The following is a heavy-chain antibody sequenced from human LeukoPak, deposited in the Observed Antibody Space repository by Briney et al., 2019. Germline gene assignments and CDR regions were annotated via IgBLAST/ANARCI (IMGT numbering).Heavy chain of an antibody. V-gene: IGHV4-59*01. CDR1: GGSFSGYY. J-gene: IGHJ4*02. CDR2: IYHSGTT. D-gene: IGHD3-3*01. CDR3: ATMKAVRVNDFWSGYPDY. Sequence: SETLSLTCAVYGGSFSGYYWSWIRQPPGKGLEWMGYIYHSGTTNYNPSLRSRVTISVDTSKNQFSLKLSSVTAADTAVYYCATMKAVRVNDFWSGYPDYWGQGTLVTVSS.